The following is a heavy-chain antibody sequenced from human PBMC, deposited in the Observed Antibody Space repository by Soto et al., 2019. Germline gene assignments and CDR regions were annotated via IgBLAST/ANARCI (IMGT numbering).Heavy chain of an antibody. D-gene: IGHD6-13*01. J-gene: IGHJ4*02. CDR2: IYHSGST. Sequence: SETLSLTCAVSGGSISSGGYSWSWIRQPPGKGLEWIGYIYHSGSTYYNPSLKSRVTISVDRSKNQFSLKPSSVTAADTAVYYCARGSGSSWFHYWDQGTLVTVSS. CDR3: ARGSGSSWFHY. CDR1: GGSISSGGYS. V-gene: IGHV4-30-2*01.